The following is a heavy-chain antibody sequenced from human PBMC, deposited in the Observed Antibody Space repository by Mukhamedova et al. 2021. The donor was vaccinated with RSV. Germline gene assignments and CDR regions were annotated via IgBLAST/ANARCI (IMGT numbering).Heavy chain of an antibody. CDR1: STYG. CDR3: ARGAAIYDSRGYGGFDI. D-gene: IGHD3-22*01. J-gene: IGHJ3*02. CDR2: IWYDGSNK. V-gene: IGHV3-33*01. Sequence: STYGMHWVRQAPGKGLEWVTLIWYDGSNKYYAESVKGRFTISRDNSKNTLYLQMNSLRAEDTAVYYCARGAAIYDSRGYGGFDIW.